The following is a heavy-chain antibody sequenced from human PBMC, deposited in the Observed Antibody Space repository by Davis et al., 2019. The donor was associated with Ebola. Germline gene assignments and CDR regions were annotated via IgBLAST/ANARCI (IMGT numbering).Heavy chain of an antibody. J-gene: IGHJ6*02. CDR2: IGTESDT. V-gene: IGHV3-13*01. D-gene: IGHD4-11*01. Sequence: GGSLRLSCVGSGFTFSDYDMHWVRQPTGRGLEWVSTIGTESDTAYQASVKGRFTISRENGKNSLDLQMNSLTVGDTAVDYCTRVRWTVTNSKYYWYGMDVWGQGTAVIVSS. CDR1: GFTFSDYD. CDR3: TRVRWTVTNSKYYWYGMDV.